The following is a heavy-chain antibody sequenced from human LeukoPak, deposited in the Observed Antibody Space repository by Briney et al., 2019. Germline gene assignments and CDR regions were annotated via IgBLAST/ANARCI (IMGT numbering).Heavy chain of an antibody. CDR3: ARSKRTPGSGMDV. D-gene: IGHD3-10*01. CDR2: IYYSGST. V-gene: IGHV4-59*08. CDR1: GGSISSYY. J-gene: IGHJ6*02. Sequence: TTSETLSLTCTVSGGSISSYYWSWIRQPPGKGLEWIGYIYYSGSTNYNPSLKSRVTISVDTSKNQFSLKLNSVTAADTAVYYCARSKRTPGSGMDVWGQGTTVTVSS.